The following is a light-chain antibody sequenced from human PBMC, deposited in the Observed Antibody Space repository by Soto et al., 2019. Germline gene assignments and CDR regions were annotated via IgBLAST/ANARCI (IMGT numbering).Light chain of an antibody. J-gene: IGKJ5*01. V-gene: IGKV1-39*01. CDR1: QSISSY. Sequence: IQMTQSPSSLSASVGDRVTITCRASQSISSYLNWYQQKPGKAPKLLIYAASSLQSGVPSRFSGTGSGTEFTLTISSLQPDDFATYYCQQYNSYCTFGQGTRLEI. CDR2: AAS. CDR3: QQYNSYCT.